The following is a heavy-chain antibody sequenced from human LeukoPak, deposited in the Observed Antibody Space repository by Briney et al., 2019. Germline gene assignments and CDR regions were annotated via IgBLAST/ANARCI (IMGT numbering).Heavy chain of an antibody. J-gene: IGHJ6*02. V-gene: IGHV7-4-1*02. Sequence: ASVTVSCTASGYTFTSYAMNWVRQAPGQGLEWMGWINTNTGNPTYAQGFTGRFVFSLDTSVSTAYLQISSLKAEDTAVYYCAKRIVPAANYYYYGMDVWGQGTTVTVSS. CDR3: AKRIVPAANYYYYGMDV. CDR2: INTNTGNP. D-gene: IGHD2-2*01. CDR1: GYTFTSYA.